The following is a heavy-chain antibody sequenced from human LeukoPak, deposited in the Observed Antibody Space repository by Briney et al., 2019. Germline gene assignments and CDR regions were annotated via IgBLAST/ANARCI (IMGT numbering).Heavy chain of an antibody. CDR3: ARGMASIDRVGYYYYYFMDV. J-gene: IGHJ6*03. CDR1: GFTVSSNY. V-gene: IGHV3-53*05. CDR2: IYSGGST. Sequence: PGGSLRLSCAVSGFTVSSNYMSWGRQAQGKGLGWVSGIYSGGSTYFVDSVKGRFTISRDNSKNTLYLQMDSLRSEAAPVYYCARGMASIDRVGYYYYYFMDVWGKGTTVTVPS. D-gene: IGHD5-24*01.